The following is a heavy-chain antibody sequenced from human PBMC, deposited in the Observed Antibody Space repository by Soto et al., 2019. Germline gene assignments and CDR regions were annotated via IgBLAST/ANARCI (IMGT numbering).Heavy chain of an antibody. CDR3: ANVPGGSYYWSDT. CDR2: IICSGGST. D-gene: IGHD1-26*01. J-gene: IGHJ5*02. V-gene: IGHV3-23*01. CDR1: GFTFISYA. Sequence: GGSLRLSCAASGFTFISYAMSWGRQPPAKGREGFSGIICSGGSTYYEQSVKGRVTISRDNSKNTLDLQMNSLRAEDTAVYYCANVPGGSYYWSDTWGQGTLVTAPQ.